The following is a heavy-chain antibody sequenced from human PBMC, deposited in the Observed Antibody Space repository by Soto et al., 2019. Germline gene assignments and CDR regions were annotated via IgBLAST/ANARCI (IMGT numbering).Heavy chain of an antibody. D-gene: IGHD4-4*01. J-gene: IGHJ4*02. CDR3: ARNQYMTTVSSFGN. Sequence: PGGSLRLSCGASGFTFSSSWMHWVRQAQGKGLVWVSRINSDGSSTDYADSVKGRFTISRDNAKDTLFLQMNSLRAEDTAVYYCARNQYMTTVSSFGNWGQGTLVTVSS. CDR2: INSDGSST. CDR1: GFTFSSSW. V-gene: IGHV3-74*01.